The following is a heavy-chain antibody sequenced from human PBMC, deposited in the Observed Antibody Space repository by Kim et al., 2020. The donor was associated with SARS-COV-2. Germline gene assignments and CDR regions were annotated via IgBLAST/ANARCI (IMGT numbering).Heavy chain of an antibody. D-gene: IGHD3-10*01. Sequence: TTYYNPSLKGRVTISIDTSQNQFSLNLNSVTASDTAVYYCARTVGSYYVNYWGQGNLVTVSS. V-gene: IGHV4-30-2*04. J-gene: IGHJ4*02. CDR2: TT. CDR3: ARTVGSYYVNY.